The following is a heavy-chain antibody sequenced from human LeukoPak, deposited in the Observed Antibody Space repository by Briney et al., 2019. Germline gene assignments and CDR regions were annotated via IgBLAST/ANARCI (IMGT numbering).Heavy chain of an antibody. CDR1: GGSFSGYY. D-gene: IGHD4-17*01. CDR2: INHSGST. J-gene: IGHJ4*02. V-gene: IGHV4-34*01. CDR3: ARGFPTTVTTYRGGYFDY. Sequence: SETLSLTCAAYGGSFSGYYWSWIRQPPGRGLEWIGEINHSGSTNYNPSLKSRVTISVDTSKNQFSLKLSSVTAAGTAVYYCARGFPTTVTTYRGGYFDYWGQGTLVTVSS.